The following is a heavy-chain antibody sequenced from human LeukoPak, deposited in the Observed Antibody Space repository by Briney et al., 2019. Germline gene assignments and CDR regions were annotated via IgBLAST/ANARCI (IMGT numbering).Heavy chain of an antibody. CDR2: IIDTGST. V-gene: IGHV4-59*12. D-gene: IGHD6-19*01. CDR3: ARLRGATVAHNWFDP. J-gene: IGHJ5*02. Sequence: SETLSLTCSVSGDSIRTYYWSWIRQPPGKGLEWIGYIIDTGSTNYKPSLKTRLTMSVDVSKNQISLRLSSVTAADTAVYYCARLRGATVAHNWFDPWGQGTLVTVSS. CDR1: GDSIRTYY.